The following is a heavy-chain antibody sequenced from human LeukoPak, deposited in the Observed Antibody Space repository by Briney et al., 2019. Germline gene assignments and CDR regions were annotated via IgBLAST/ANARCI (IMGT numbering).Heavy chain of an antibody. CDR2: INSDGSST. CDR3: ARLRDGYNSEIDY. Sequence: PGGSLRLSCAASGFTFSSYWMHWVRQAPGKGLVWVSRINSDGSSTSYADSVKGRFTISRDNAKNTLYLQMNSLRAEDTAVYYCARLRDGYNSEIDYWGQGTLVTVSP. J-gene: IGHJ4*02. V-gene: IGHV3-74*01. D-gene: IGHD5-24*01. CDR1: GFTFSSYW.